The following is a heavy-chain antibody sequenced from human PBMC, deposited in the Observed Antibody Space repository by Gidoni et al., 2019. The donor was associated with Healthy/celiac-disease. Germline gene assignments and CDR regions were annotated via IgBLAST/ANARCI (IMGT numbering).Heavy chain of an antibody. J-gene: IGHJ6*03. CDR2: MSGNSGSI. CDR1: GFTFYDYA. Sequence: EVQLVESGGGLVQPGRSLRLSCAASGFTFYDYARHWVRQAPGKGLGWVSGMSGNSGSIGEADSVKGRFTISRDNAKNSLYLQMNSLRAEDTALYYCAKDLRDCSSTSCYLHMDVWGKGTTVTVSS. CDR3: AKDLRDCSSTSCYLHMDV. V-gene: IGHV3-9*01. D-gene: IGHD2-2*01.